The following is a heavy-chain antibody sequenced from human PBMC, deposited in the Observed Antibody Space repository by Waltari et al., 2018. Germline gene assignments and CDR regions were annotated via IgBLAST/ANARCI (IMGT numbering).Heavy chain of an antibody. CDR2: IYHDGST. D-gene: IGHD3-16*02. J-gene: IGHJ6*03. CDR1: GESFSGLY. V-gene: IGHV4-34*01. CDR3: ARAPFGGYDYVGGTYRYFYYYMDV. Sequence: QVRLQQWGTGLLKPSETLSLTCAVYGESFSGLYWSWIRQPPGQGLEWIGEIYHDGSTNYNPSLKGCVTMSVDTSKNQFSLNLRSVTAADTAVYYCARAPFGGYDYVGGTYRYFYYYMDVWGKGTTVAVSS.